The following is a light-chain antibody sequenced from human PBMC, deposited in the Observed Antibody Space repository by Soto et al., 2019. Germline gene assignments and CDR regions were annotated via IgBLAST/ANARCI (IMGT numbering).Light chain of an antibody. CDR3: CSYAGSGTDNYV. J-gene: IGLJ1*01. CDR1: SSDIGTYNL. V-gene: IGLV2-23*01. CDR2: EGI. Sequence: QSALTQPASVSGSPGQSITISCTGTSSDIGTYNLVSWYQHYPGKAPKLMIYEGIKRPSGVSNRLSGSKSGNTAFLTISGLQAEDEADYYCCSYAGSGTDNYVFGSGTKVTVL.